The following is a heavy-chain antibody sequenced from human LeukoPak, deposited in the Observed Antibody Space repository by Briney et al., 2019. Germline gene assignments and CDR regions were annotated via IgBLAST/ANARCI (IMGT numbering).Heavy chain of an antibody. CDR3: ARDDIRSPGN. D-gene: IGHD3-16*01. CDR1: GFTFSDYY. Sequence: GGSLRLSCAASGFTFSDYYMSWMRQAPGKGLEWVSYISGSSTYTNYADSVKGRFTISRDNAKNSVYLQMNSLRAEDTAVYCCARDDIRSPGNWGQGTLVAVSS. CDR2: ISGSSTYT. V-gene: IGHV3-11*05. J-gene: IGHJ4*02.